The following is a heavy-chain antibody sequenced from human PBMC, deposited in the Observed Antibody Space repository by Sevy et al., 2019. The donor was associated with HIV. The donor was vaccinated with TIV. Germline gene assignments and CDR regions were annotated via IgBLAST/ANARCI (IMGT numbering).Heavy chain of an antibody. V-gene: IGHV4-39*01. J-gene: IGHJ3*02. CDR2: IYYSGST. Sequence: SETLSLTCTVSGGSISSSSYYWGWIRQPPGKGLEWIGSIYYSGSTYYNPSLKSRVTISVDTSKNQFSLKLSSVTAADTAVYYCARPVNYYDSSGYFDAFDIWGHGTMVTVSS. CDR1: GGSISSSSYY. D-gene: IGHD3-22*01. CDR3: ARPVNYYDSSGYFDAFDI.